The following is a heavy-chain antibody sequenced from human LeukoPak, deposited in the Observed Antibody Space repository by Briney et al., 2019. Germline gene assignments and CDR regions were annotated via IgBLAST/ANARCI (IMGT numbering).Heavy chain of an antibody. CDR3: ARGKLLWFGEGYGMDV. CDR2: IYSGGST. D-gene: IGHD3-10*01. CDR1: GFTVSSNY. J-gene: IGHJ6*04. V-gene: IGHV3-53*01. Sequence: GGSLRLSCAASGFTVSSNYMSWVRQAPGKGLEWVSVIYSGGSTYYADSVKGQFTISRDNSKNTLYLQMNSLRAEDTAVYYCARGKLLWFGEGYGMDVWGKGTTVTVSS.